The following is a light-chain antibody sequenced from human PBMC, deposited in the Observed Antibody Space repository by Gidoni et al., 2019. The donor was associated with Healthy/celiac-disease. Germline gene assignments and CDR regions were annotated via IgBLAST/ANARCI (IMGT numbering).Light chain of an antibody. J-gene: IGKJ3*01. V-gene: IGKV3-11*01. Sequence: EIVLTQSPATLSLSPGERATLSCRASQCVSSYLAWYQQKPGQAPRLLIYDASNRATGIPAMFSGSGSGTEFTLTISSLEPEDFAVYYCQQRSNWPPDTFGPGTKVDIK. CDR3: QQRSNWPPDT. CDR1: QCVSSY. CDR2: DAS.